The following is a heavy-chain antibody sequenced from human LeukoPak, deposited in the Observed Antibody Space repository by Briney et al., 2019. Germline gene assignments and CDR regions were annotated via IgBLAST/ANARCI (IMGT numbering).Heavy chain of an antibody. CDR3: AKDAEAVRFLEWPPGHYYCYMDV. V-gene: IGHV3-15*01. CDR2: IKSKTDGGTT. J-gene: IGHJ6*03. Sequence: PGGSLRPSCAASGFTFSNAWMSWVRQAPGKGLEWVGRIKSKTDGGTTDYAAPVKGRFTISRDDSKNTLYLHMNSLKTEDTAVYYCAKDAEAVRFLEWPPGHYYCYMDVWGKGTTVTVSS. D-gene: IGHD3-3*01. CDR1: GFTFSNAW.